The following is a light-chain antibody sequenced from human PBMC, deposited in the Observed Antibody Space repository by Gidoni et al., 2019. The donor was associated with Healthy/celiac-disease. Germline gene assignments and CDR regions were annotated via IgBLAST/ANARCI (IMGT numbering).Light chain of an antibody. CDR3: QQSYSTPIT. CDR2: FAS. Sequence: DIQMIQFPSSLSASVGDRVTITCLASQSISSYLNWYQQKPGKAPKLLIYFASSLQSGVPSRFSGSGSGTDVTLTISSLQPEDFATYYCQQSYSTPITFGGGTKVEIK. J-gene: IGKJ4*01. CDR1: QSISSY. V-gene: IGKV1-39*01.